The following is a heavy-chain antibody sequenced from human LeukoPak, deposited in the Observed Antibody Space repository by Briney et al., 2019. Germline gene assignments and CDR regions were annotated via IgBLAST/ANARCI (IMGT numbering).Heavy chain of an antibody. CDR2: INHSGST. V-gene: IGHV4-34*01. Sequence: SETLSLTCAVYGGSFSGYYWSWIRQPPGKGLEWIGEINHSGSTNYNPSLKNRVTISVDTSKNQFSLKLSSVTAADTAVYYCARRGGGSITYFDYWSQGTLVTVSS. CDR1: GGSFSGYY. J-gene: IGHJ4*02. D-gene: IGHD3-10*01. CDR3: ARRGGGSITYFDY.